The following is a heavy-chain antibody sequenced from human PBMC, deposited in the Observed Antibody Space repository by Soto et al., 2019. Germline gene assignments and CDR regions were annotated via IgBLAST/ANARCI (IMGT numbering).Heavy chain of an antibody. V-gene: IGHV3-23*01. D-gene: IGHD3-22*01. CDR1: GFTFSSYA. CDR3: AKAKYYDSTGYLYYFDY. CDR2: ISGSGGST. J-gene: IGHJ4*02. Sequence: TGGSLRLSCAASGFTFSSYAMSWVRQAPWKGLEWFSSISGSGGSTYYADSVKGRFTISRDNFKNTLYMQMNSLRAEDTAVYYCAKAKYYDSTGYLYYFDYWGQGTLVTVSS.